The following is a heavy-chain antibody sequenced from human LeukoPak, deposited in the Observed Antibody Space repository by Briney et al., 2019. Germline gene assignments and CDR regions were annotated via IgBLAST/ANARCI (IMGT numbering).Heavy chain of an antibody. CDR2: ISSNGGST. V-gene: IGHV3-64*01. Sequence: GGSLRLSCAASGFTFSSYAMHWVRRAPGKGLEYVSAISSNGGSTYYANSVKGRFTISRDNSKNTLYLQMGSLRAEDMAVYYCARVVGYCSSTSCYYYYYYMDVWGKGTTVTISS. D-gene: IGHD2-2*01. CDR3: ARVVGYCSSTSCYYYYYYMDV. CDR1: GFTFSSYA. J-gene: IGHJ6*03.